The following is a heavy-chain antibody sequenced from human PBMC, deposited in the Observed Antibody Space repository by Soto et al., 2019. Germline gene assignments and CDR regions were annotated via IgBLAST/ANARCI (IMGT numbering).Heavy chain of an antibody. D-gene: IGHD6-6*01. V-gene: IGHV4-59*01. J-gene: IGHJ4*02. CDR3: ARGYSSSSPSDY. Sequence: KTSETLSLTCTVSGGSISSYYWSWIRQPPGKGLEWIGYIYYSGSTNYNPSLKSRVTISVDTSKNQFSLKLSSVTAADTAVYYCARGYSSSSPSDYWGQGTLVTISS. CDR2: IYYSGST. CDR1: GGSISSYY.